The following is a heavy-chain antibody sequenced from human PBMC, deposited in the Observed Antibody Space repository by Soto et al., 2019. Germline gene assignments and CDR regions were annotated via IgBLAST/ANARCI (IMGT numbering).Heavy chain of an antibody. CDR1: GFTFSSYA. CDR3: AGFWSGYSQTGSDY. CDR2: ISYDGSNK. V-gene: IGHV3-30-3*01. Sequence: GGSLRLSCAASGFTFSSYAMHWVRQAPGKGLEWVAVISYDGSNKYYADSVKGRFTISRDNSKNTLYLQMNSPRAEDTAVYYCAGFWSGYSQTGSDYWGQGTLVTVSS. D-gene: IGHD3-3*01. J-gene: IGHJ4*02.